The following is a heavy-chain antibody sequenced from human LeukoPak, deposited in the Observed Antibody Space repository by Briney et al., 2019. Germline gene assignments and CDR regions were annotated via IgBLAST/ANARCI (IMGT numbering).Heavy chain of an antibody. CDR3: ARGPKNYYDRSGYGY. CDR1: GFTFSSYE. CDR2: ISSSGSTT. D-gene: IGHD3-22*01. V-gene: IGHV3-48*03. Sequence: GGSLRLSCAASGFTFSSYEMSWVRQAPGKGLERDSSISSSGSTTYYADSVKGRFTISRDNAKSSLYLQMNSLSAENTAVYYCARGPKNYYDRSGYGYWGQGNLVTVSS. J-gene: IGHJ4*02.